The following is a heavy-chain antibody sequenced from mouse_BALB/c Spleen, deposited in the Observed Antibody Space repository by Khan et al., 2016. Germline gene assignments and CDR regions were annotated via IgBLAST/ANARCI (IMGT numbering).Heavy chain of an antibody. J-gene: IGHJ2*01. CDR2: IAPGSGST. CDR3: ARNYERRGFDY. Sequence: DLVKPGASVKLSCKASGYTFTSYWINWIKQRPGQGLEWIGRIAPGSGSTYYNEMFKGKATLTVDTSSSTAYIQLCSLSSEDSAVYFCARNYERRGFDYWGQGTTLTVSS. CDR1: GYTFTSYW. D-gene: IGHD2-4*01. V-gene: IGHV1S41*01.